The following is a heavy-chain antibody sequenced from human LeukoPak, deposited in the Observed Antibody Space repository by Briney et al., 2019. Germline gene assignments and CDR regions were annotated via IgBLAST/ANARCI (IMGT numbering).Heavy chain of an antibody. Sequence: GSLRLSCAASGFTFSSYDMHWVRQATGKGLEWVSAIGTAGDTYYPGSVKGRFTISRENAKNSLYLQMNSLRAGDTAVYYCARRAMVRGPYYFDYWGQGTLVTVSS. CDR3: ARRAMVRGPYYFDY. J-gene: IGHJ4*02. CDR1: GFTFSSYD. CDR2: IGTAGDT. D-gene: IGHD3-10*01. V-gene: IGHV3-13*01.